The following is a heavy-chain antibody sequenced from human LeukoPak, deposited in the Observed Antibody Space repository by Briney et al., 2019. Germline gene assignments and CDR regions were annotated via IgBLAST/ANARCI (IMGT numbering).Heavy chain of an antibody. CDR3: ARRDGYNLYNWFDP. CDR1: GGSTSSSSYY. D-gene: IGHD5-24*01. CDR2: IYYSGST. Sequence: SETLSLTCTVSGGSTSSSSYYWGWIRQPPGKGLEWIGSIYYSGSTYYNPSLKSRVTISVDTSKNQFSLKLSSVTAADTAVYYCARRDGYNLYNWFDPWGQGTLVTVSS. V-gene: IGHV4-39*01. J-gene: IGHJ5*02.